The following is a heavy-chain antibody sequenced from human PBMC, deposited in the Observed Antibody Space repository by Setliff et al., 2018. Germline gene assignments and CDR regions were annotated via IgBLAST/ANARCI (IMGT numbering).Heavy chain of an antibody. Sequence: AASVKVSCKASGYTFTSYGVSWVRQAPGQGLEWMGWISAYNGNINYAQTFQGRVTMTTDTYTSTANMELRSLRSDDTAVYYCVRAPPTVVIPPGRAFFDPWGQGTLVTVSS. J-gene: IGHJ5*02. V-gene: IGHV1-18*01. D-gene: IGHD2-2*01. CDR1: GYTFTSYG. CDR3: VRAPPTVVIPPGRAFFDP. CDR2: ISAYNGNI.